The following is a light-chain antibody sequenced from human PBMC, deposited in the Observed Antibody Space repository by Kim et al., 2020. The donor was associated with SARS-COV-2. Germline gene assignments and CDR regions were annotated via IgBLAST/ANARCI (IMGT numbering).Light chain of an antibody. CDR3: KQSHTNPWT. CDR2: DAS. J-gene: IGKJ1*01. Sequence: DIQMTQSPSSLSASVGDRVTITCRASQSIYKYLNWYQQKPGSAPNLLIFDASSLQSGAPSRFSGSGSGTDFILTITSLHPEDFATYYCKQSHTNPWTFGQGTKVDIK. CDR1: QSIYKY. V-gene: IGKV1-39*01.